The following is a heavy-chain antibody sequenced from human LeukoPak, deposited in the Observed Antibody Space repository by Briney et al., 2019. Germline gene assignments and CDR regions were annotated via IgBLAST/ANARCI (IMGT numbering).Heavy chain of an antibody. Sequence: PSETLSLTCAVYGGSFSGYYWSWIRQPPGKGLEWIGEINHSGSTNYNPSLKSRVTISVDTSKNQFSLKLSSVTAADTAVYYCASRFRGLGGSGSYYPYYYYYVMDVWGQGTTVTVSS. CDR1: GGSFSGYY. J-gene: IGHJ6*02. CDR2: INHSGST. CDR3: ASRFRGLGGSGSYYPYYYYYVMDV. V-gene: IGHV4-34*01. D-gene: IGHD3-10*01.